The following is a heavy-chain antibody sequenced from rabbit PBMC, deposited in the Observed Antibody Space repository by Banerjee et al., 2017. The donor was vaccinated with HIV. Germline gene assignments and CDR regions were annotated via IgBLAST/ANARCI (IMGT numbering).Heavy chain of an antibody. D-gene: IGHD8-1*01. J-gene: IGHJ4*01. CDR1: GFSFSSSYY. CDR2: SYAGSSGTT. Sequence: QSLEESGGDLVKPGASLTLTCTASGFSFSSSYYMCWVRQAPGKGLEWIACSYAGSSGTTYYANWAKGRFTISKTSSTTVTLQMTSLTAADTATYFCARDRDTGSVYYFDLWGQGTLVTVS. V-gene: IGHV1S40*01. CDR3: ARDRDTGSVYYFDL.